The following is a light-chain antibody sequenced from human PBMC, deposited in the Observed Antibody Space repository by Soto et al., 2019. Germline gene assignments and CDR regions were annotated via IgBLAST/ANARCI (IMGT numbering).Light chain of an antibody. CDR2: GNS. Sequence: QAVVTQPPSVSGAPGQRVTISCTGSSSNIGAGYDVHWYQQLPGTAPKLLIYGNSNRPSGVPDRFSGSKSGTSASLAITGLQADDEADYYCQSYDSSLSAYVVFGGRTKLTVL. J-gene: IGLJ2*01. V-gene: IGLV1-40*01. CDR1: SSNIGAGYD. CDR3: QSYDSSLSAYVV.